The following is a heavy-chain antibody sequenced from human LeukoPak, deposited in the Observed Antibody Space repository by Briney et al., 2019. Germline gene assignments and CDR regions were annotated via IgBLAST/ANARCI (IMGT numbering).Heavy chain of an antibody. J-gene: IGHJ4*02. CDR3: ARHPYYYGSGPRGYFDY. V-gene: IGHV4-39*01. Sequence: PSETLSLTCTVSGGSISSSSYYWGWIRQPPGKGLEWIGSIYYSGSTYYNPSLKSRVTISVDTSKNQFSLKLSSVTAADTAVYYCARHPYYYGSGPRGYFDYWGQGTLVTVSS. D-gene: IGHD3-10*01. CDR1: GGSISSSSYY. CDR2: IYYSGST.